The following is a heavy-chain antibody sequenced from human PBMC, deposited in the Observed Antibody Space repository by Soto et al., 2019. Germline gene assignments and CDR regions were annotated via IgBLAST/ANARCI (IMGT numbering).Heavy chain of an antibody. CDR2: ISYDGSNK. CDR3: ARDRISSGLQECFYX. CDR1: GFTFSSYA. V-gene: IGHV3-30-3*01. J-gene: IGHJ4*02. Sequence: GGSLRLSCAASGFTFSSYAMHWVRQAPGKGLEWVAVISYDGSNKYYADSVKVRFTISIDNSKNTLYLQMNSLRAEDTAVYYCARDRISSGLQECFYXWGQATLVTVSX. D-gene: IGHD6-19*01.